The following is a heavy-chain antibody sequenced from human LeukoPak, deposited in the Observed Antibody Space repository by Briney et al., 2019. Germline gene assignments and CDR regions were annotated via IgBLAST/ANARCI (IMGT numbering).Heavy chain of an antibody. CDR2: ISTGTYI. V-gene: IGHV3-21*05. J-gene: IGHJ4*02. Sequence: PGGSLRLSCVASGFTFSRFEMNWVRQAPGKGLEWISHISTGTYIAYTDSVKGRFTISRDNAKNSLFLQMNSLRAEDTAVYYCARALWISSRPHYYFDYWGQGTLVTVSS. D-gene: IGHD6-13*01. CDR1: GFTFSRFE. CDR3: ARALWISSRPHYYFDY.